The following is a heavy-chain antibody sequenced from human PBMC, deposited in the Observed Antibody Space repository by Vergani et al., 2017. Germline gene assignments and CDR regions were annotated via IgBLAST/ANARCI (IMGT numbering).Heavy chain of an antibody. J-gene: IGHJ6*02. Sequence: EVPLVQSGAEVKKPGESLNIPCKGSGYSFTSYWIGWVRQMPGKGLEWMGIIYSCDSDTRYSPSFQRQVTISADKSISTAYLQWSRLKASDTAMYYCARYCSGGSCYGGSGMDVWGQGTTVTVSS. V-gene: IGHV5-51*01. CDR1: GYSFTSYW. CDR2: IYSCDSDT. D-gene: IGHD2-15*01. CDR3: ARYCSGGSCYGGSGMDV.